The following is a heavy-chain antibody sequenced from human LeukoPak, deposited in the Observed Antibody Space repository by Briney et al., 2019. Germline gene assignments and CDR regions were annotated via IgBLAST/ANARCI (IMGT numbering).Heavy chain of an antibody. CDR2: MYYSGNP. CDR1: GHSLSSYY. Sequence: SEPLSLTCTLPGHSLSSYYCSWIRQSPAKGLEWVGYMYYSGNPNHNLSLKSRVTISVDTSKTQVYLTRSAVTAADTAVYYCARAGGGGREILRLIDYCGEATLATVSS. V-gene: IGHV4-59*01. J-gene: IGHJ4*02. CDR3: ARAGGGGREILRLIDY. D-gene: IGHD3-16*01.